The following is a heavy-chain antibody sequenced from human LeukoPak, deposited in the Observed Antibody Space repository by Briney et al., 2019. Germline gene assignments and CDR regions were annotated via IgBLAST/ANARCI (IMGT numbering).Heavy chain of an antibody. Sequence: PGGSLRLSCAASGFTFSDYSLHWVRQAPGKGLEWVALISYNGNNEYYADSAKGRFTISRDSSKNTLYLQMNSLRVEDTAMYYCARRMDYIDYWGPGTLVTVSS. CDR1: GFTFSDYS. D-gene: IGHD2-8*01. CDR2: ISYNGNNE. V-gene: IGHV3-30-3*01. CDR3: ARRMDYIDY. J-gene: IGHJ4*02.